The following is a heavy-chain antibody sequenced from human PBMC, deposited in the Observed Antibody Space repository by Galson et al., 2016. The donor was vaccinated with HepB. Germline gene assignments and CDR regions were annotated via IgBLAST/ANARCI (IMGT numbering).Heavy chain of an antibody. CDR2: ISHDENNK. V-gene: IGHV3-30*09. D-gene: IGHD2-2*01. CDR3: VRGRPYCSSVSCAMDV. Sequence: SLRLSCAASGFTFSPYPMHWVRQAPGKGLEWVAVISHDENNKFYGDSVKGRFAISRDNSKNTLFLQMDGLRAEDTAVYYCVRGRPYCSSVSCAMDVWGQGTTVTCSS. CDR1: GFTFSPYP. J-gene: IGHJ6*02.